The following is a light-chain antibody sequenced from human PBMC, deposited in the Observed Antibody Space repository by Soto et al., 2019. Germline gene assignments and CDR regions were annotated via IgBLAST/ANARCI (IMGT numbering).Light chain of an antibody. J-gene: IGLJ1*01. CDR3: SSYAGSNTFV. CDR2: EVN. V-gene: IGLV2-8*01. Sequence: QSVLTQPPSASGSPGQSVTISCTGTSSDVGGYNFVSWYQHHPGKVPRLMIYEVNKRPSGAPDRFSGPKSGNTASLTVSGLQAEDEADYSCSSYAGSNTFVFGTGTKVTVL. CDR1: SSDVGGYNF.